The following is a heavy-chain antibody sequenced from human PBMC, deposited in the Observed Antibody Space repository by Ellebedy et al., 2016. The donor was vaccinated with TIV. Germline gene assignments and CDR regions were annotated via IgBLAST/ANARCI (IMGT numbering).Heavy chain of an antibody. D-gene: IGHD3-3*01. V-gene: IGHV5-51*01. Sequence: GESLKISCKGSGYSFSTYWLAWVRQMPEKGLECMGIVYPGDSDSRYSPSFQGQVPISADKSTNTAYLQWSRLKAVDTAMYYCARLFAAVYHYGMDVWGQGTTVTVSS. CDR3: ARLFAAVYHYGMDV. CDR1: GYSFSTYW. CDR2: VYPGDSDS. J-gene: IGHJ6*02.